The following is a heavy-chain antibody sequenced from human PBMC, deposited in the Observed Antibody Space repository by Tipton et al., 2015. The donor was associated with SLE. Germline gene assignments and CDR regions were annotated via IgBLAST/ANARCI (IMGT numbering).Heavy chain of an antibody. V-gene: IGHV4-38-2*02. J-gene: IGHJ4*02. CDR3: ARHFGSEYGRFFDY. CDR2: IFYTGST. CDR1: GYSISSGYY. Sequence: TLSLTCTVSGYSISSGYYWGWIRQSPGKGLEWIGNIFYTGSTYYNPSLKSRVTISVDTSKNQFSLKVSSVTAADTAVYYCARHFGSEYGRFFDYWGQGTLVTVSS. D-gene: IGHD3-3*02.